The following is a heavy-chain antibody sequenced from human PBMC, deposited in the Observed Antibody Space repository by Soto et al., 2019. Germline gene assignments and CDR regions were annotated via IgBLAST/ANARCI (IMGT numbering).Heavy chain of an antibody. Sequence: SETLSLTCTVSGGSISNAAYYWGWIRQPPGKGLECIGIIFYSGNTYYSPSLKSRVTMSVDTSKNQFSLRLRSVTAADTAVYYCATLPPRIVVSLLPIPTWGQGILVTVSS. CDR1: GGSISNAAYY. J-gene: IGHJ5*02. CDR3: ATLPPRIVVSLLPIPT. D-gene: IGHD2-21*01. V-gene: IGHV4-39*07. CDR2: IFYSGNT.